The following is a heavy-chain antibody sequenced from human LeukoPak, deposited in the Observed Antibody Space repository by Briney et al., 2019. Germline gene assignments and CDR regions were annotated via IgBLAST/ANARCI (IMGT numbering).Heavy chain of an antibody. D-gene: IGHD3-16*01. V-gene: IGHV4-39*02. J-gene: IGHJ5*02. CDR1: GGSISSSSYY. CDR3: ARDRTPAYDGVTTFEGGWFDP. Sequence: SETLSLTCTVSGGSISSSSYYWGWIRQPPGKGLEWIGSIYYSGSTYYNPSLKSRVTISVDTSKNQLSLKLSSVTAADTAVYYCARDRTPAYDGVTTFEGGWFDPWGQGTLVTVFS. CDR2: IYYSGST.